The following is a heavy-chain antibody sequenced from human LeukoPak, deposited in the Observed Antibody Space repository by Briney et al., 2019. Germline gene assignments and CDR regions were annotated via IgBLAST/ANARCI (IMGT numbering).Heavy chain of an antibody. D-gene: IGHD6-13*01. CDR2: ISGSATST. CDR3: ATDSAIAPSFNWFDP. J-gene: IGHJ5*02. CDR1: GLTFSSYC. Sequence: PGGSLRLSCAASGLTFSSYCMHWVRQAPGKGREWVSAISGSATSTYYADYVKSLFHISRDNPKNTLYLQINSLRVEDTAIYYCATDSAIAPSFNWFDPWGQGTLVTVSS. V-gene: IGHV3-23*01.